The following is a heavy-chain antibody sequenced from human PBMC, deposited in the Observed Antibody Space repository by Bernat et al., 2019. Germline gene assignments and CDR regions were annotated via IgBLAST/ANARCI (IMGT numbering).Heavy chain of an antibody. CDR3: ARDDYGLDY. CDR1: GFTFSSYV. V-gene: IGHV3-23*01. J-gene: IGHJ4*02. CDR2: ISGSDGAT. D-gene: IGHD4/OR15-4a*01. Sequence: EVQLLESGGGLVQPGGSLSLSCAASGFTFSSYVMSWVRQAPGRGLEWVSAISGSDGATYYADSVKGRFTISRDNYQNTLYLHMNSVRAEDTAVYYCARDDYGLDYWGQGTLVTVSS.